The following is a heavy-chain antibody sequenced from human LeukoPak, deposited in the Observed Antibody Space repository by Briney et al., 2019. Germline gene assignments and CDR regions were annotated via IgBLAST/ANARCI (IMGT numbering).Heavy chain of an antibody. V-gene: IGHV3-23*01. J-gene: IGHJ4*02. Sequence: PGGSLRLSCAASGFTFSTYAMTWVRQAPGKGLEWVSGISAGGDRTYYADSVKGRFTISRDNSKNTLYLQMNSLRAEDTAEYYCARSTVGISCCTAVDYWGQGTLVTVSS. CDR1: GFTFSTYA. CDR2: ISAGGDRT. D-gene: IGHD1-26*01. CDR3: ARSTVGISCCTAVDY.